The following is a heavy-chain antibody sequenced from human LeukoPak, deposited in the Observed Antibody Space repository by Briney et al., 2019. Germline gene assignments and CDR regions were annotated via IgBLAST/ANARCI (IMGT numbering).Heavy chain of an antibody. V-gene: IGHV4-34*01. D-gene: IGHD1-26*01. CDR3: ARGLGYSGRKLGYFDY. J-gene: IGHJ4*02. CDR1: GGSFSGYY. CDR2: INHSGST. Sequence: SETLSLTCAVYGGSFSGYYWSWIRQPPGKGLEWIGEINHSGSTNYNPSLKSRVTISVDTSKNQFSLKLSSVTAADTAVYYCARGLGYSGRKLGYFDYWGQGTLVTVSS.